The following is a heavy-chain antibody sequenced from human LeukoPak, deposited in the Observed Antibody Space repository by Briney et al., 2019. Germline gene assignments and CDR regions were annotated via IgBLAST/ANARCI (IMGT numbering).Heavy chain of an antibody. D-gene: IGHD5-18*01. CDR2: ISSSGSTI. Sequence: PGGSLRLSCAASGFTFSSYSMNWVRQAPGKGLEWVSYISSSGSTIYYADSVKGRFTISRDNAKNSLYLQMNSLRAEDTAVYYCARSIGYSYGGFDYWGQGTLVTVSS. J-gene: IGHJ4*02. CDR1: GFTFSSYS. CDR3: ARSIGYSYGGFDY. V-gene: IGHV3-48*04.